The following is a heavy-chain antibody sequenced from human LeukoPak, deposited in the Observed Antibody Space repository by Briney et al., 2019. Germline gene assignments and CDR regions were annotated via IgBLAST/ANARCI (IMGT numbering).Heavy chain of an antibody. V-gene: IGHV3-7*01. CDR2: IKQDGSEK. D-gene: IGHD3-3*01. J-gene: IGHJ4*02. Sequence: GGSLRLSCAASGFTFSNFAMSWVRQAPGKGLEWVANIKQDGSEKYYADSVKGRFTISRDNAKNSLYLQMNSLRAEDTAVYYCARARLDFWSGPSDYWGQGTLVTVSS. CDR3: ARARLDFWSGPSDY. CDR1: GFTFSNFA.